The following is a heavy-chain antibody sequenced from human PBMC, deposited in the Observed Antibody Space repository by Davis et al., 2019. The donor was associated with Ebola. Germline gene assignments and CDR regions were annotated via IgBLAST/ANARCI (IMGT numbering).Heavy chain of an antibody. CDR1: GFTVSSNH. D-gene: IGHD6-19*01. J-gene: IGHJ4*02. CDR3: TTTQWLREFDN. CDR2: IYARST. Sequence: GESLKISCAASGFTVSSNHMCWVRQAPGKGLEWASVIYARSTAYADSVSGRFTISRDKSYNSLYLDMNSLRVDDTAVYYCTTTQWLREFDNWGQGTLVTVSS. V-gene: IGHV3-53*05.